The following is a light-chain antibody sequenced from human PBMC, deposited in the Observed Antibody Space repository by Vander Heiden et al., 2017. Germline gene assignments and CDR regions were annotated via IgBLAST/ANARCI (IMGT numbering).Light chain of an antibody. CDR1: SSDVGGYNY. CDR2: EVS. V-gene: IGLV2-14*01. J-gene: IGLJ1*01. CDR3: SSYTSSSTFYV. Sequence: QSALTQPASVSGSPEQSITISCTRTSSDVGGYNYVSWYQQHPAKAPKLMIYEVSNRPSGVSNRFSGSKSGNTAALTISGLQAEDEADYYCSSYTSSSTFYVFGTGTKVTVL.